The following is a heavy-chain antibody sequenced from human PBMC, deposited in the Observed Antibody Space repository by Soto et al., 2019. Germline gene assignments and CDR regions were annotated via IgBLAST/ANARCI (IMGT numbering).Heavy chain of an antibody. J-gene: IGHJ3*02. V-gene: IGHV3-23*01. D-gene: IGHD3-22*01. CDR1: GFTFSSYA. Sequence: GGSLRLSCAASGFTFSSYAMSWVRQAPGKGLEWVSAISGSGGSTYYADSVKGRFTISRDNSKNTLYLQMNSLRAEDTAVYYCAKDENSITMIVVVIMEGAFDIWGQGTMVTVSS. CDR2: ISGSGGST. CDR3: AKDENSITMIVVVIMEGAFDI.